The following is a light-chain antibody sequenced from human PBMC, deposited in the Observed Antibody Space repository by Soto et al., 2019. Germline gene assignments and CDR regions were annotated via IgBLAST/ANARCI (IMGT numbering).Light chain of an antibody. CDR3: MQALQTPLT. Sequence: DIVMTQSPLSLPVTPGEPASISCRSSKSILHSNGYNYLDWYLQKPGQSPQLLIYLGSNRASGVPDRFSGSGSGTDFTLKSSRVEAEDVGVYYCMQALQTPLTFGGGTKVEIK. J-gene: IGKJ4*01. CDR1: KSILHSNGYNY. CDR2: LGS. V-gene: IGKV2-28*01.